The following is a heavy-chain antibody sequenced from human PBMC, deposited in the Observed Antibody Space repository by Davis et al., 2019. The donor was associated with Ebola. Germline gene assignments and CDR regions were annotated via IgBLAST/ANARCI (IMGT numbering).Heavy chain of an antibody. V-gene: IGHV4-34*01. Sequence: SETLSLTCTVSGGSISSYYWSWIRQPPGKGLEWIGEINHSGSTNYNPSLKSRVTISVDTSKNQFSLKLSSVTAADTAVYYSARGRSILTGYRRFDPWGQGTLVTVSS. D-gene: IGHD3-9*01. CDR1: GGSISSYY. CDR2: INHSGST. J-gene: IGHJ5*02. CDR3: ARGRSILTGYRRFDP.